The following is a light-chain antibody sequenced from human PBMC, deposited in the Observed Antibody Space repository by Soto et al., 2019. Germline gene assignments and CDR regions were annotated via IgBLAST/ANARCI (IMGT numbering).Light chain of an antibody. CDR2: ENN. V-gene: IGLV1-40*01. CDR3: QSYDRSLSGYV. J-gene: IGLJ1*01. Sequence: QSVLTQPPSVSEAPGQRVTISCTGSSSNIGAGYEAHWYQQVPGTAPKLLIYENNNRPSGVPDRFSGSKSGTLASLAITGLQAEDEAEYYCQSYDRSLSGYVFGTGTKLTVL. CDR1: SSNIGAGYE.